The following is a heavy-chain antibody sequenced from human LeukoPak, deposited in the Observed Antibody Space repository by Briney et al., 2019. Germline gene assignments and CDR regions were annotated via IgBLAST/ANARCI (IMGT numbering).Heavy chain of an antibody. CDR1: GGSISSSNYY. CDR2: INHSGST. V-gene: IGHV4-39*07. CDR3: ARHQGWLQWEY. J-gene: IGHJ4*02. D-gene: IGHD5-24*01. Sequence: SSETLSLTCTVSGGSISSSNYYWSWIRQPPGKGLEWIGEINHSGSTNYNPSLKSRVTISVDTSKNQFSLRLSSVTAADTAVYYCARHQGWLQWEYWGQGTLVTVSS.